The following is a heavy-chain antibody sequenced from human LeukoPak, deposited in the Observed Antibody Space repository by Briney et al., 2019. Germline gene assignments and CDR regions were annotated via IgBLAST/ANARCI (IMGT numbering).Heavy chain of an antibody. J-gene: IGHJ4*02. Sequence: GGSLRLSCAASGFTVSSNYMNWVRQAAGKGLEWVSVLYSGGSTDHADFVKGRFTISRDNSKNTLYLQMNSLTAEDTAIYYCARGTYFFDNWGQGTLVTVSS. CDR2: LYSGGST. CDR3: ARGTYFFDN. D-gene: IGHD1-1*01. V-gene: IGHV3-53*01. CDR1: GFTVSSNY.